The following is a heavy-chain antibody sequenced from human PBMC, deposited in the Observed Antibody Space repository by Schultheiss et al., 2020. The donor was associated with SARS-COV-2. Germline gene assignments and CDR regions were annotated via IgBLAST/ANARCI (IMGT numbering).Heavy chain of an antibody. Sequence: GESLKISCAASGFAFSSYSMNWVRQAPGKGLEWVSYISSSSSTIYYADSVKGRFTISRDNAKNSLYLQMNSLRAEDTAVYYCAREYYYDSSGYQVGYYYYGMDVWGQGTTVTVSS. CDR2: ISSSSSTI. CDR1: GFAFSSYS. D-gene: IGHD3-22*01. J-gene: IGHJ6*02. CDR3: AREYYYDSSGYQVGYYYYGMDV. V-gene: IGHV3-48*01.